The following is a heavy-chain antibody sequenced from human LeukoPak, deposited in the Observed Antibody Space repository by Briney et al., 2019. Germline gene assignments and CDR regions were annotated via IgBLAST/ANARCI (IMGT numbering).Heavy chain of an antibody. J-gene: IGHJ3*02. CDR1: GASISSSY. CDR2: IYYNGNT. Sequence: SETLSLACTVSGASISSSYWSWVRQPPGKRLEWIGFIYYNGNTNSNPSLKSRVTISADTFKNQFSLKLTSVTAADTAVYYCVRGNYDNRGYSNAFDIWGQGAMVTVSS. CDR3: VRGNYDNRGYSNAFDI. V-gene: IGHV4-59*01. D-gene: IGHD3-22*01.